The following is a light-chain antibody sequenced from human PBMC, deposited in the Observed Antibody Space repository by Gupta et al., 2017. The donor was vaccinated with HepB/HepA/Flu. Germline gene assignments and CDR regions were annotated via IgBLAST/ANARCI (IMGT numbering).Light chain of an antibody. Sequence: EIVLTQSPATLSLSPGDRATLSCRASQSVNNYLAWYQQKPGQAPRLLIYDTSNSATGIPARFSGCGSGTEFTLTISSLEPEDFAVYFCQQRSNWPLTFSGGTKVEIK. CDR3: QQRSNWPLT. CDR2: DTS. CDR1: QSVNNY. J-gene: IGKJ4*01. V-gene: IGKV3-11*01.